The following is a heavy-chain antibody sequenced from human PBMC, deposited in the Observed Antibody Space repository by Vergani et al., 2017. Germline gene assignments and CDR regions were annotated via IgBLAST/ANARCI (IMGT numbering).Heavy chain of an antibody. V-gene: IGHV1-69-2*01. D-gene: IGHD4-17*01. Sequence: EVQLVQSGAEVKKPGATMQISCKVSGYTFTDHYMHWVKQAPGKGLEWMGLVAPEDGETIYAEKFKGRVTIAADTSTDTAHLELSSLRSEDTAVYYCATPQTVTTGGMEVWGQGTTVIVSS. CDR3: ATPQTVTTGGMEV. J-gene: IGHJ6*02. CDR1: GYTFTDHY. CDR2: VAPEDGET.